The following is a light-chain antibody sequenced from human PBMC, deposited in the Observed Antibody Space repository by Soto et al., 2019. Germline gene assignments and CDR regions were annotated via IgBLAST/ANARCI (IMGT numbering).Light chain of an antibody. Sequence: QSALTQPASVSGSPGQSITISCTGTSSDIGAYNYVSWYQQHPGEVPKLMILDVSIRPSGVSTRFSGSKSGNTASLTISGLLAEDEADYYCSSYTTSTAVIFGGGTKLTVL. CDR3: SSYTTSTAVI. V-gene: IGLV2-14*03. CDR2: DVS. J-gene: IGLJ2*01. CDR1: SSDIGAYNY.